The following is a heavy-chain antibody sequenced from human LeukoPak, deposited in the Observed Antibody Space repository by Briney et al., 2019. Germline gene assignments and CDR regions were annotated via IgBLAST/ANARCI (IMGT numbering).Heavy chain of an antibody. D-gene: IGHD6-13*01. Sequence: SETLSLTCAVYGGSFSGYYWSWIRQPPGKGREWIGEINHSGSTNYNPSLKSRVTISVDTSKNQFSLKLSSVTAADTAVYYCARGRDSSSWIYWFDPWGQGTLVTVSS. CDR3: ARGRDSSSWIYWFDP. J-gene: IGHJ5*02. V-gene: IGHV4-34*01. CDR1: GGSFSGYY. CDR2: INHSGST.